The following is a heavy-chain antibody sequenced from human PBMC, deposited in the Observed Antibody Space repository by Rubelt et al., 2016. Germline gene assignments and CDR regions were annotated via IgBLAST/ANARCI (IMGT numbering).Heavy chain of an antibody. J-gene: IGHJ4*01. V-gene: IGHV4-38-2*02. CDR2: IYHSGST. CDR3: ARSDTTYCYGSSGNDCFDY. CDR1: GYSISSGYY. Sequence: QVQLQESGPGLVKPSETLSLTCTVSGYSISSGYYWGWIRQPPGKGLEWIGSIYHSGSTYYNPSLKCRVTISVVPPRNQFTWKLCSVTAAGTAVYYCARSDTTYCYGSSGNDCFDYWGQGTLVSVSS. D-gene: IGHD3-22*01.